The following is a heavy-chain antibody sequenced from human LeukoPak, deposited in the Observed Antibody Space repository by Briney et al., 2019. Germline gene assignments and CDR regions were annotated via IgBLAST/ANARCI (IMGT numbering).Heavy chain of an antibody. CDR1: GGSISSGGYY. J-gene: IGHJ4*02. V-gene: IGHV4-31*03. CDR3: ARLESTKGDLDY. CDR2: IYYSGST. Sequence: SETLSLTCTVSGGSISSGGYYWSWIRPHPGKGLEWIGYIYYSGSTYYNPSLKSRVTISVDTSKNQFSLKLSSVTAADTAVYYCARLESTKGDLDYWGQGTLVTVSS. D-gene: IGHD1-26*01.